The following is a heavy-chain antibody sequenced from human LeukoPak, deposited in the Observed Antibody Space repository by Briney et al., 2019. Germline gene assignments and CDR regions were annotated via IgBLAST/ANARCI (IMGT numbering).Heavy chain of an antibody. D-gene: IGHD3-10*01. J-gene: IGHJ5*02. V-gene: IGHV4-61*01. Sequence: PSETLSLTCTVSGGSISSSSYYWSWIRQPPGKGLEWIGYIYYSGSTYYNPSLKSRVTISVDTSKNQFSLKLSSVTAADTAVYFCARGGYYGLGNDFRFDPWGQGTLVTVSS. CDR1: GGSISSSSYY. CDR3: ARGGYYGLGNDFRFDP. CDR2: IYYSGST.